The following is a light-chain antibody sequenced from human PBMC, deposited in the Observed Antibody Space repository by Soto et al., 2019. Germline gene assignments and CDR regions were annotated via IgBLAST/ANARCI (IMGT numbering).Light chain of an antibody. CDR3: GSYTSSSTV. J-gene: IGLJ2*01. Sequence: QSVLTQPASVSGSPGQSITISCTGTSNDVGGYNYVSWYQQHPGKAPKLMIYDVSNRPSGVSNRFSGSKSGNTASLTISGLQGEDEADYYCGSYTSSSTVFGGGTKLTVL. CDR2: DVS. V-gene: IGLV2-14*03. CDR1: SNDVGGYNY.